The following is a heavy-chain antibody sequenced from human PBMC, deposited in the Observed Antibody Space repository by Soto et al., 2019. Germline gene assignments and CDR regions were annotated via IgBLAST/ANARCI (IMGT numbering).Heavy chain of an antibody. V-gene: IGHV2-5*02. Sequence: QITLKESGPTLVKPTQTLTLTCTFSGFSLSTTGVGVGWIRQPPGKALEWLALIYWDDDKRYSPSLKSRLTITKDTSKTQVVLSMTNMDPVDTATYCCARALSTNWLLDYWGQGTLVTVSS. CDR2: IYWDDDK. J-gene: IGHJ4*02. CDR3: ARALSTNWLLDY. D-gene: IGHD6-13*01. CDR1: GFSLSTTGVG.